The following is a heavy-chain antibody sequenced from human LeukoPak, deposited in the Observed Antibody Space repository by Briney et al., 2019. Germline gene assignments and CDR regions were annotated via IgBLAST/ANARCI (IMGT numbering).Heavy chain of an antibody. J-gene: IGHJ4*02. V-gene: IGHV4-59*01. CDR2: IYYSGST. D-gene: IGHD6-19*01. CDR3: ARDPSSGWYWYFDY. CDR1: GGSISSYY. Sequence: PSETLSLTCTASGGSISSYYWSWVRQPPGKGLERIGYIYYSGSTNYNPSPKSGVTISVDTSKNQFSLKLSYVTAADKAVYYCARDPSSGWYWYFDYWGQGSLVTVSS.